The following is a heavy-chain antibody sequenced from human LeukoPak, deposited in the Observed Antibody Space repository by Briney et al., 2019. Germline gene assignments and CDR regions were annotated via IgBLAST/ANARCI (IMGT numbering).Heavy chain of an antibody. Sequence: GGSLRLSRAASGFTFSSYAMHWVRQAPGKGLEWVAVISYDGSNKYYADSVKGRFTISRDNSKNTLYLQMNSLRAEDTAVYFCARGSTYSSGPNAFDIWGQGTTVTVSS. CDR3: ARGSTYSSGPNAFDI. J-gene: IGHJ3*02. CDR2: ISYDGSNK. D-gene: IGHD6-19*01. V-gene: IGHV3-30-3*01. CDR1: GFTFSSYA.